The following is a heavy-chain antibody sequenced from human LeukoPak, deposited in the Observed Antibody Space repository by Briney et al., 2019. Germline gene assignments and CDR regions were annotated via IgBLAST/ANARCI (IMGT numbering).Heavy chain of an antibody. CDR2: IRSKANSYAT. J-gene: IGHJ4*02. D-gene: IGHD3-10*01. CDR1: GFTFSGSA. V-gene: IGHV3-73*01. CDR3: TRHDEWFGELSDY. Sequence: GGSLRLSCAASGFTFSGSAMHWVRQASGKGLEWVGRIRSKANSYATAYAASVKGRLTISRDDSKNTAYLQMNSLKTEDTAVYYCTRHDEWFGELSDYWGQGTLVTVSS.